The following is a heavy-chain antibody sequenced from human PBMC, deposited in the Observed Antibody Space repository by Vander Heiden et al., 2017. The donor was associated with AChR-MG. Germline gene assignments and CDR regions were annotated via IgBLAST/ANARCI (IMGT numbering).Heavy chain of an antibody. CDR3: VKDGLSGSDGTTAAVFLSSEACDI. J-gene: IGHJ3*02. Sequence: EVPLLDSGGGLVQPVGSLRLSCAASGFTFSSYAMRWVRKAPGKGLEGVSGISDSGDCTYFAESVKGRCTISRDNSKNTLYLQMKSLRAEEKAVYFCVKDGLSGSDGTTAAVFLSSEACDIWDQGTMGTVSS. V-gene: IGHV3-23*01. D-gene: IGHD2-2*01. CDR2: ISDSGDCT. CDR1: GFTFSSYA.